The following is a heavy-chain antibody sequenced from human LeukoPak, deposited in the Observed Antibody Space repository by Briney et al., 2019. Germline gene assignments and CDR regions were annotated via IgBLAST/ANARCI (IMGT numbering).Heavy chain of an antibody. CDR2: IRYDGSNK. J-gene: IGHJ4*02. CDR3: AKDQYLAAAFYFDY. Sequence: PGGSPRLSCAASGFTFSSYGMHWVRQAPGKGLEWVAFIRYDGSNKYYADSVKGRFTISRDNSKNTLYLQMNSLRAEDTAVYYCAKDQYLAAAFYFDYWGQGTLVTVSS. CDR1: GFTFSSYG. V-gene: IGHV3-30*02. D-gene: IGHD6-13*01.